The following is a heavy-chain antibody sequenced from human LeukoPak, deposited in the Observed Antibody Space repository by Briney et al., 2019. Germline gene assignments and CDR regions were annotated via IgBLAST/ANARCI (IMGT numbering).Heavy chain of an antibody. CDR3: ASTGGWYGGYYYYMDV. D-gene: IGHD6-19*01. J-gene: IGHJ6*03. CDR1: GGSISSGDYY. Sequence: SETLSLTCTVSGGSISSGDYYWSWIRQPPGKGLEWIGYIYYSGSTYYNPSLKSRVTISVDTSKNQFSLKLSSVTAADTAVYYRASTGGWYGGYYYYMDVWGKGTTVTVSS. CDR2: IYYSGST. V-gene: IGHV4-30-4*08.